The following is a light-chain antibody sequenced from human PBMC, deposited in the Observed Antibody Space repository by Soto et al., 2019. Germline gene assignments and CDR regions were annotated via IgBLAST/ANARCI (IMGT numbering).Light chain of an antibody. V-gene: IGLV4-60*03. J-gene: IGLJ3*02. CDR2: VEGSGTD. CDR1: SGRSSDT. CDR3: ETWDSNSRV. Sequence: QPVLTQSSSASASLGSSVKLTCTLSSGRSSDTIAWHQQQPGKAPRYLMTVEGSGTDNKGSGVPDRFSGSTSGTDRYLTISNLQSEDEADYYCETWDSNSRVFGGGTKLTVL.